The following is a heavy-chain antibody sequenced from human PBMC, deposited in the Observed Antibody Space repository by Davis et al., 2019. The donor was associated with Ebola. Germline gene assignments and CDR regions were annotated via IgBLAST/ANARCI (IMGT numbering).Heavy chain of an antibody. V-gene: IGHV3-30*18. D-gene: IGHD6-19*01. CDR3: AKDRSSGFLDAFDI. CDR1: GFTFSDYY. J-gene: IGHJ3*02. CDR2: ISFDGSNK. Sequence: GESLKISCAASGFTFSDYYMTWIRQAPGKGLEWVAVISFDGSNKYYADSVKGRFTISRDNSKNTLYLQMNSLRAEDTAVYYCAKDRSSGFLDAFDIWGQGTMVTVSS.